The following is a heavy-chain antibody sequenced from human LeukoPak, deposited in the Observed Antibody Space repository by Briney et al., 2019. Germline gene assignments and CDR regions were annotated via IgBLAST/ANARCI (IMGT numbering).Heavy chain of an antibody. CDR2: IYQSGST. J-gene: IGHJ4*02. D-gene: IGHD6-19*01. Sequence: PSQTLSLTCAVSGGSISSGGYSWSWIRQPSGKGLEWIGYIYQSGSTYYNPSLKSRVTISVDRSKNQFSLKLSSVTAADTAVYYCARVKYTSGWHFDYWGQGTLVTVSS. CDR3: ARVKYTSGWHFDY. V-gene: IGHV4-30-2*01. CDR1: GGSISSGGYS.